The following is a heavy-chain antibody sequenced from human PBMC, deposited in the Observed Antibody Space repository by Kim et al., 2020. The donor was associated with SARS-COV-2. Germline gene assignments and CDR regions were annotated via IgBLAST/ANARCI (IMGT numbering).Heavy chain of an antibody. CDR2: ISYDGSNK. CDR1: GFSFSSYA. V-gene: IGHV3-30-3*01. Sequence: GGSLRLSCEDSGFSFSSYAMNWVRQAPGQGLEWVAVISYDGSNKYYADSVKGRFTISRDNSKKALYLQMNSLRAEDTAVYYCARVHSKVGATFEYWGQGTLVTVSS. J-gene: IGHJ4*02. D-gene: IGHD1-26*01. CDR3: ARVHSKVGATFEY.